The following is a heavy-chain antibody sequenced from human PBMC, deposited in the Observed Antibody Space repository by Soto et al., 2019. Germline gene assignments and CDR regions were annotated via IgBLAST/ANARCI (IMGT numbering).Heavy chain of an antibody. CDR3: TTDPGHWELDY. CDR2: IKSKTDGGTT. J-gene: IGHJ4*02. Sequence: GGSLRLSCAASGFTFSNAWMNWVRQAPGKGLEWVGRIKSKTDGGTTDYDAPVKGRFTISRDDSKNTIYLQMNSLKTEDTAVYYCTTDPGHWELDYWGQGTLVTVSS. CDR1: GFTFSNAW. V-gene: IGHV3-15*07. D-gene: IGHD7-27*01.